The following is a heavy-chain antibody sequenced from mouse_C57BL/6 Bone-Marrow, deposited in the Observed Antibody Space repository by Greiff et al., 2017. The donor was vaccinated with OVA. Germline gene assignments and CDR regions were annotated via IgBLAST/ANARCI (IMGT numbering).Heavy chain of an antibody. J-gene: IGHJ2*01. CDR1: GFNIKDDY. V-gene: IGHV14-4*01. Sequence: VQLQQSGAALVRPGASVKLSCPASGFNIKDDYMHWVKQRPEQGLEWIGWIDPENGDTEYASKFQGKATITADTSSNTAYLQLSSLTSEDTAVYYCTTYGWLPLRYWGQGTTLTVSS. D-gene: IGHD2-3*01. CDR3: TTYGWLPLRY. CDR2: IDPENGDT.